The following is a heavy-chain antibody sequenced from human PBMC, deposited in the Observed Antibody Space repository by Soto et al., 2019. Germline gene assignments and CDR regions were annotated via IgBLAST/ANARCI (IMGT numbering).Heavy chain of an antibody. V-gene: IGHV3-30*03. J-gene: IGHJ4*02. CDR3: ARCYGGNTEVDY. D-gene: IGHD4-17*01. Sequence: PGGSLRLSCAASGFTFSSYGMHWVRQAPGKGLEWVAVISYDGSNKYYADSVKGRFTISRDNSKNTLYLQMNSLRAEDTAVYYCARCYGGNTEVDYWGQGTLVTVSS. CDR2: ISYDGSNK. CDR1: GFTFSSYG.